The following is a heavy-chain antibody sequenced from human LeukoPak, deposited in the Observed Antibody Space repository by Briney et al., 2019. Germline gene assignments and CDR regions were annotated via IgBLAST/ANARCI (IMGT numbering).Heavy chain of an antibody. Sequence: GESLKISCKGSGYSFTSYWIGWVRQMPGKGLEWMGIIYPGDSDTRYSPSFQGQVTISADKSISTAYLQWSSLKASDTAMYYCARQGGYCSNTSCPLDAFDIWGQGTMVTVSS. CDR2: IYPGDSDT. J-gene: IGHJ3*02. D-gene: IGHD2-2*01. CDR3: ARQGGYCSNTSCPLDAFDI. CDR1: GYSFTSYW. V-gene: IGHV5-51*01.